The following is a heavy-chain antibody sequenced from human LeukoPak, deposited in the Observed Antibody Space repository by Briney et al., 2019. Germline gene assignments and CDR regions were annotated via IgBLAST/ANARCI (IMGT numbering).Heavy chain of an antibody. CDR3: ARRGSVDTPMSDWEWWY. CDR2: ISTYNGDT. CDR1: GYTFTTYG. V-gene: IGHV1-18*01. Sequence: GASVKVSCKASGYTFTTYGISWLRQAPGQGLERMAWISTYNGDTNYAQKLQGRLTLTTDTSTSTVYMELRSLRSDDTAVYYCARRGSVDTPMSDWEWWYWGQGTLVTVSS. D-gene: IGHD5-18*01. J-gene: IGHJ4*02.